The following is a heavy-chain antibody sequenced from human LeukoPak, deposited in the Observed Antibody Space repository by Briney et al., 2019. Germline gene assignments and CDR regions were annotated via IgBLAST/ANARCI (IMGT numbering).Heavy chain of an antibody. CDR2: IYSSGST. V-gene: IGHV4-61*02. Sequence: SQTLSLTCTVSGGSISSGRDYWSWIRQPAGKGPEWIERIYSSGSTNYNPSLKSRVTISVGTSKNQFSLKLSSVTAADTAVYYCAKEGDGYREDYWGQGTLVTVSS. D-gene: IGHD5-24*01. CDR3: AKEGDGYREDY. CDR1: GGSISSGRDY. J-gene: IGHJ4*02.